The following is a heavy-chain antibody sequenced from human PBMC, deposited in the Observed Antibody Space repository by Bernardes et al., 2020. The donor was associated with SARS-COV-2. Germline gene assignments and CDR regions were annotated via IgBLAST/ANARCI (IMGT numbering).Heavy chain of an antibody. V-gene: IGHV3-21*04. CDR1: GFTFSTYS. J-gene: IGHJ5*02. CDR2: ISSFSSYI. D-gene: IGHD3-22*01. CDR3: AKGWLDSIIMIVVVS. Sequence: GGSLRLSCAASGFTFSTYSMNWVRQAPGKGLEWVSSISSFSSYINYADSVKGRFTISRDNAKNSLYLQMNSLRAEDTAVYYCAKGWLDSIIMIVVVSWGQGTLVTVSS.